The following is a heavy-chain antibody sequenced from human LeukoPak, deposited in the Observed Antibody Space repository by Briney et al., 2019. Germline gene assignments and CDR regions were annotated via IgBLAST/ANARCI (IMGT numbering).Heavy chain of an antibody. V-gene: IGHV3-7*01. D-gene: IGHD1-26*01. CDR2: IKEDESAK. Sequence: GGSLSLSCTASGFTFSTYWMAWLRQAPGKGLEWVANIKEDESAKHQADSVKGRFTIFRDNAQNSVYLQMSSLRGEDTAVYYCARDVGGSLDYWGQGTLVTVSS. CDR1: GFTFSTYW. J-gene: IGHJ4*02. CDR3: ARDVGGSLDY.